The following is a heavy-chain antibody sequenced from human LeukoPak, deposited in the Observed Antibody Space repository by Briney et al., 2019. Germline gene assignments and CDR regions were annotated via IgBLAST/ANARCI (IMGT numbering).Heavy chain of an antibody. Sequence: GGSLRLSCAAPGFTFSSYGMHWVRQAPGKGPEWVAVIWYDGSNKYYADSVKGRFTISRDNSKNTLYLQMNSLRVEDTAVYYCARDMRLYGSSGHFDSWGQGTLVTVSS. D-gene: IGHD6-13*01. CDR1: GFTFSSYG. CDR2: IWYDGSNK. J-gene: IGHJ4*02. V-gene: IGHV3-33*01. CDR3: ARDMRLYGSSGHFDS.